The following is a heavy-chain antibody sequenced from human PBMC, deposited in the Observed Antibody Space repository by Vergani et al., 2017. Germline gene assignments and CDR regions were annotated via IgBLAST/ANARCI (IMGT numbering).Heavy chain of an antibody. J-gene: IGHJ6*03. CDR1: EFTFSNYA. V-gene: IGHV3-23*01. CDR2: ISGSGVSA. D-gene: IGHD3-16*01. CDR3: AKVMGVRFGGVMDV. Sequence: EVQLLESGGGLVQPGGSLRLTCAASEFTFSNYAMNWVRQAPGKGLEWVSGISGSGVSAYYTDSVKGRFTISRDNSKNMLFLQMNNLRTEDTAIYYCAKVMGVRFGGVMDVWGKGTTVTVSS.